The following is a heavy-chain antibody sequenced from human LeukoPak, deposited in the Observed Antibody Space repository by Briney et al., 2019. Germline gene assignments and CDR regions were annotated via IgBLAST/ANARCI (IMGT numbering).Heavy chain of an antibody. Sequence: PGGSLRLSCTGSGFSFSSYVMTWVRQAPGKGLEWVSAISGSGGSTYYADSVKGRFTISRDNSKNTLYLQMNSLRAEDTAVYYCAKEDNWNPPFGYWGQGTLVTVSS. V-gene: IGHV3-23*01. D-gene: IGHD1-1*01. J-gene: IGHJ4*02. CDR2: ISGSGGST. CDR1: GFSFSSYV. CDR3: AKEDNWNPPFGY.